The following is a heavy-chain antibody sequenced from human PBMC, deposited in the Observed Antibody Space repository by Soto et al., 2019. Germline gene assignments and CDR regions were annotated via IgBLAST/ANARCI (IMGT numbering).Heavy chain of an antibody. J-gene: IGHJ5*02. Sequence: GSLRLSCAASGFTFSTYWMHWVRQAPGKGLVWVSRIKGDASSTTYADSVKGRFTISRDNAKNQFSLKLSSVTAADTAVYYCARHDYGDLNWFDPWGQGTLVTVSS. D-gene: IGHD4-17*01. CDR1: GFTFSTYW. V-gene: IGHV3-74*01. CDR2: IKGDASST. CDR3: ARHDYGDLNWFDP.